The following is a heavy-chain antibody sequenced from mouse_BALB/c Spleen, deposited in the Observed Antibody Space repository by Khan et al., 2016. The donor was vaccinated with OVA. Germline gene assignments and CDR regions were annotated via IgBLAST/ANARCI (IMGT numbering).Heavy chain of an antibody. V-gene: IGHV2-6-4*01. J-gene: IGHJ4*01. CDR3: ARAYYRYDGYYAMDY. Sequence: QVQLKQSGPGLVAPSQSLSSTCTVSGFSLSRYDIHWVRQPPGKGLEWLGVIWGGGGTDYNSTLKSRLSISKDNSKSQVFLKMNSLQTDGTAMYYCARAYYRYDGYYAMDYWGQGTSVTVSS. D-gene: IGHD2-14*01. CDR2: IWGGGGT. CDR1: GFSLSRYD.